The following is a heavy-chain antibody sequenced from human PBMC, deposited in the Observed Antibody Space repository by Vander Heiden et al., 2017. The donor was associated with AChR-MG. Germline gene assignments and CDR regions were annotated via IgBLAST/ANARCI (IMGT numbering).Heavy chain of an antibody. CDR3: ARDAISSAWHQPL. D-gene: IGHD6-19*01. Sequence: EVQLVASGGGLVKPGGSLRLSCVASGFSFSSYEMSWVRQAPGKGLEWVSYISGSGSTTYYADSVRGRFTISRDNAKNSLSLQMSSLRAEDTAVYYCARDAISSAWHQPLWGQGTLVTVSS. V-gene: IGHV3-48*03. J-gene: IGHJ4*02. CDR1: GFSFSSYE. CDR2: ISGSGSTT.